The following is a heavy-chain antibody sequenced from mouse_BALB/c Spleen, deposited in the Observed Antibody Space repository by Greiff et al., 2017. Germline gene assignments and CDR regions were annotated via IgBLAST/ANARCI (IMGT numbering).Heavy chain of an antibody. V-gene: IGHV5-9-4*01. Sequence: DVHLVESGGGLVKPGGSLKLSCAASGFTFSSYAMSWVRQSPEKRLEWVAEISSGGSYTYYPDTVTGRFTISRDNAKNTLYLEMSSLRSEDTAMYYCARDQSPTRLDVWGAGTTVTVSS. D-gene: IGHD2-10*01. CDR1: GFTFSSYA. CDR2: ISSGGSYT. J-gene: IGHJ1*01. CDR3: ARDQSPTRLDV.